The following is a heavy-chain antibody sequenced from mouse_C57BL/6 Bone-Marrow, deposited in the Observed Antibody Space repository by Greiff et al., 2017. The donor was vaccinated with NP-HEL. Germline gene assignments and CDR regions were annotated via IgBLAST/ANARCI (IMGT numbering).Heavy chain of an antibody. CDR3: ARSYICYGPAMDY. D-gene: IGHD2-1*01. Sequence: EVMLVESGGGLVQPGGSLSLSCAASGFTFTDYYMSWVRQPPGKSLELLGFIRHKANGYTTEYSVSVKGRFTISSDNSHSILYLQMKDLRAEDSATYYCARSYICYGPAMDYWGQGTSVTVSS. J-gene: IGHJ4*01. V-gene: IGHV7-3*01. CDR2: IRHKANGYTT. CDR1: GFTFTDYY.